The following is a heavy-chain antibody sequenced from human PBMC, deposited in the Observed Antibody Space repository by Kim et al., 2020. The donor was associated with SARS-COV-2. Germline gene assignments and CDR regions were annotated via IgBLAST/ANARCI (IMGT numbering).Heavy chain of an antibody. CDR3: AREVGGAARPQGSSWYRNWFDP. CDR2: INPNSGGT. V-gene: IGHV1-2*06. J-gene: IGHJ5*02. CDR1: GYTFTGYY. Sequence: ASVKVSCKASGYTFTGYYMHWVRQAPGQGLEWMGRINPNSGGTNYAQKFQGRVTMTRDTSISTAYMELSRLRSDDTAVYYCAREVGGAARPQGSSWYRNWFDPWGQGTLVTVSS. D-gene: IGHD6-13*01.